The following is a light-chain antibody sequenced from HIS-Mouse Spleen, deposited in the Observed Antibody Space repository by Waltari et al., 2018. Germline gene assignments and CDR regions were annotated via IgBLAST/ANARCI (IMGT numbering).Light chain of an antibody. V-gene: IGLV2-23*01. CDR1: SSDVGSYNL. CDR3: CSYAGSSTWV. Sequence: QSALTQPASVSGSPGQSITISCTGTSSDVGSYNLVSWYQQHPGTAPKLMIYEGSKRPSGVSNRFSGSKSGNTASLTSSGLQAEDEADYYCCSYAGSSTWVFGGGTKLTVL. CDR2: EGS. J-gene: IGLJ3*02.